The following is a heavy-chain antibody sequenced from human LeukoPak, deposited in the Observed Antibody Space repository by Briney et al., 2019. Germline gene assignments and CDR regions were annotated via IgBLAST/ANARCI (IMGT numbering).Heavy chain of an antibody. CDR1: GYSFTSYW. D-gene: IGHD3-3*01. CDR2: SYPGDSDT. CDR3: ARWGYYDFWSGYLDEKNFDY. V-gene: IGHV5-51*01. Sequence: GESLKISCKGSGYSFTSYWIGWVRQMPGKGLERMGISYPGDSDTRYSPSFQGQVTISADKSISTAYLQWSSLKASDTAMYYCARWGYYDFWSGYLDEKNFDYWGQGTLVTVSS. J-gene: IGHJ4*02.